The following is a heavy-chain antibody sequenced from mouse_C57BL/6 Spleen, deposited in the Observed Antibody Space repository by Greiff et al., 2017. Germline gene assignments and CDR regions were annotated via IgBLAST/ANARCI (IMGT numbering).Heavy chain of an antibody. CDR1: GYSITSGYY. J-gene: IGHJ4*01. V-gene: IGHV3-6*01. CDR3: ARGDDYDDYAMDY. Sequence: EVQLVESGPGLVKPSQSLSLTCSVTGYSITSGYYWNWIRQFPGNKLEWMGYISYDGSNNYNPSLKNRISITRDTSKNQFFLKLNSVTTEDTATYYCARGDDYDDYAMDYWGQGTSVTVSS. CDR2: ISYDGSN. D-gene: IGHD2-4*01.